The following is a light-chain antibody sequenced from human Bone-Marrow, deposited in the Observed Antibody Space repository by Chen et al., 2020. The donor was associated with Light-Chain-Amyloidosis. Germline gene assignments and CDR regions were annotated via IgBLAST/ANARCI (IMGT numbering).Light chain of an antibody. CDR2: DDS. CDR1: NIGSTS. Sequence: SYVLTQPSSVSVAPGQTATIACGGNNIGSTSVHWYQQTPGQAPLLVVYDDSDRPSGIPERWSGSNSGNTATLTISRVEARDEADYYWQVWDRSSDRPVFGGGTKLTVL. V-gene: IGLV3-21*02. J-gene: IGLJ3*02. CDR3: QVWDRSSDRPV.